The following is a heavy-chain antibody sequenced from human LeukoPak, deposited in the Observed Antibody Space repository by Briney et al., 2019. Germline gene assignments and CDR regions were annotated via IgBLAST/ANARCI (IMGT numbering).Heavy chain of an antibody. CDR2: ISYDGSNK. CDR1: GFTFSSYG. D-gene: IGHD5-18*01. J-gene: IGHJ6*02. V-gene: IGHV3-30*18. Sequence: SGGSLRLSCAASGFTFSSYGMHWVRQAPGKGLEWVAVISYDGSNKYYADSVKGRFTISRDNSKNTLYLQMNSLRAEDTAVYYCAKGTGYSYGLFYYGMDVWGQGTTVTVSS. CDR3: AKGTGYSYGLFYYGMDV.